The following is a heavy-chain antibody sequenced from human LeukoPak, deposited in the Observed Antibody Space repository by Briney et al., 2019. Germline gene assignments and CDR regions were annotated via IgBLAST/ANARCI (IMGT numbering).Heavy chain of an antibody. J-gene: IGHJ4*02. Sequence: ASETLSLTCAVYGGSFSDYYWSWIRQPPDMGLEWIGEINHSGNTNYNPSLKSRASISVDTSKNQFSLKLNSVTAPDTAVHYCARTHYYGSGSGIDYWGQGSLVTVSS. D-gene: IGHD3-10*01. CDR1: GGSFSDYY. V-gene: IGHV4-34*01. CDR2: INHSGNT. CDR3: ARTHYYGSGSGIDY.